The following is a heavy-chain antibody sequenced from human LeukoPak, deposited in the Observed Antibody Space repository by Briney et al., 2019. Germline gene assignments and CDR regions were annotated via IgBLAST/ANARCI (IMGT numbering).Heavy chain of an antibody. CDR2: IYYSGST. CDR3: ARGHSGYDYHFDY. V-gene: IGHV4-59*01. D-gene: IGHD5-12*01. CDR1: GGSISSYY. Sequence: SETLSLTCTVSGGSISSYYWSWIRQPPGKGLEWIGYIYYSGSTNYNPSLKSRVTISVDTSKNQISLKLSSVTAADTAVYYCARGHSGYDYHFDYWGQGTLVTVSS. J-gene: IGHJ4*02.